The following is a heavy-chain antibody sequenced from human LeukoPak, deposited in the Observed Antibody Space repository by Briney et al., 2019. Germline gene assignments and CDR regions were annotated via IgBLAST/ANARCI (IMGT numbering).Heavy chain of an antibody. CDR3: ARVGYYASGPFSYFDY. CDR1: GFTFSNYD. J-gene: IGHJ4*02. V-gene: IGHV3-30*19. Sequence: PGGSLRLSCAASGFTFSNYDMHWVRQAPGKGLEWVAVISYDGSNEYYADSVKGRFTISRDNSKNTLYLQMNSLSVEDTAVYYCARVGYYASGPFSYFDYWGQGTLVTVSS. CDR2: ISYDGSNE. D-gene: IGHD3-10*01.